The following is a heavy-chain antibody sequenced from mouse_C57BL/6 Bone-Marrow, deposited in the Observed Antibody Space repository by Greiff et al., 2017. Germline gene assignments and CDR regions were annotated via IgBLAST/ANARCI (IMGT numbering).Heavy chain of an antibody. CDR2: IYPGNSDT. J-gene: IGHJ2*01. CDR1: GYTFTSYW. Sequence: VQLQQSGTVLARPGASVKMSCKTSGYTFTSYWMHWVKQRPGQGLEWIGAIYPGNSDTSYKQKFKGKAKLTAVTSASTAYMELSSLTNEDSAVYYCALMTTVVKGDFDYWGQGTTLTVSS. CDR3: ALMTTVVKGDFDY. V-gene: IGHV1-5*01. D-gene: IGHD1-1*01.